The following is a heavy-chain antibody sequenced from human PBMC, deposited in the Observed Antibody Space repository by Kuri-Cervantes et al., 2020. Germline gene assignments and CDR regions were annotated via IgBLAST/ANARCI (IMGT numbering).Heavy chain of an antibody. CDR1: GDSVSGGVYY. V-gene: IGHV4-61*08. Sequence: GSLRLSCTVSGDSVSGGVYYWGWIRQPPGKGLEWIGHTYYVGHTDYNPSLRSRTAMSVDTSKNQFSLKLSSVTAADTAVYYCARHIRGFGELIDYWGQGTLVTVSS. D-gene: IGHD3-10*01. J-gene: IGHJ4*02. CDR3: ARHIRGFGELIDY. CDR2: TYYVGHT.